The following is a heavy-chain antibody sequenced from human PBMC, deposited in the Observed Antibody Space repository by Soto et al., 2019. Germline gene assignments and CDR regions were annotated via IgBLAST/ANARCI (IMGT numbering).Heavy chain of an antibody. Sequence: PSETLSLTCTVSGGSISSYYWSWIRQPPGKGLGGMGYIYYRGTPTKTPPLKSRVTISVDTSKNQCSLKLSSVTAADTAVYYCARSDGRAVGAQGTRVTVS. J-gene: IGHJ6*02. CDR1: GGSISSYY. CDR3: ARSDGRAV. CDR2: IYYRGTP. V-gene: IGHV4-59*01.